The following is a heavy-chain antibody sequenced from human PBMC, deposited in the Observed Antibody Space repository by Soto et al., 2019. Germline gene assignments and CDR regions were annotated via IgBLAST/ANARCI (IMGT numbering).Heavy chain of an antibody. CDR1: GYTFTSYG. D-gene: IGHD5-12*01. CDR3: ACVRGGYSGYEVDDY. V-gene: IGHV1-18*01. CDR2: ISAYNGNT. J-gene: IGHJ4*02. Sequence: QVQLVQSGAEVKKPGASVKVSCKASGYTFTSYGISWVRQAPGQGLEWMGWISAYNGNTNYAQKLQGRVTMTTDTSTSTDYMELRSLRSDDTAVYYCACVRGGYSGYEVDDYWGQGTLVTVSS.